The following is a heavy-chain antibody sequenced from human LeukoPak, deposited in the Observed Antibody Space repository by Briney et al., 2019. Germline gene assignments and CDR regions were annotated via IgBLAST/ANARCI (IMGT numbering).Heavy chain of an antibody. J-gene: IGHJ4*02. Sequence: PGGSLRLSCAASGFTFSSYWMSWVRLAPGKGLEWVANIKQDGSEKYYVDSVRGRFSISRDNSKNSLYLQMNSLRAEDAAVYYCATSRGSWPDYFDYWDQGTLVTVSS. CDR3: ATSRGSWPDYFDY. V-gene: IGHV3-7*01. D-gene: IGHD6-13*01. CDR1: GFTFSSYW. CDR2: IKQDGSEK.